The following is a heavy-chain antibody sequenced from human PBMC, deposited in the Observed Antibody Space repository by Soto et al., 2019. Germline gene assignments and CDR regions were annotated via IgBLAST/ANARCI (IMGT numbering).Heavy chain of an antibody. Sequence: GGSLRLSCAASGFTFSSYGMHWVRQAPGKGLEWVAVISYDGSNKYYADSVKGRFTISRDNSKNTLYLQMNSLRAEDTAVYYCAKDRRPFYYGSGSRPGDVWGQGTTVTVSS. CDR1: GFTFSSYG. CDR3: AKDRRPFYYGSGSRPGDV. J-gene: IGHJ6*02. CDR2: ISYDGSNK. V-gene: IGHV3-30*18. D-gene: IGHD3-10*01.